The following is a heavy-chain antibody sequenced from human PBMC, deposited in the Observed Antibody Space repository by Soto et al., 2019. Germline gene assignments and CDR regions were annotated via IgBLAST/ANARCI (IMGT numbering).Heavy chain of an antibody. CDR3: ARGGSTVFMYYYIDV. CDR1: GFTFSSYA. V-gene: IGHV3-23*01. Sequence: GGSLRLSCAASGFTFSSYAMHWVRQAPGKGLEWVSALSGSGSSTYYADSVKGRFTISRDNSKNTLFLEMNSLRVEDTAVYYCARGGSTVFMYYYIDVWGKGTTVTVSS. CDR2: LSGSGSST. D-gene: IGHD2-2*01. J-gene: IGHJ6*03.